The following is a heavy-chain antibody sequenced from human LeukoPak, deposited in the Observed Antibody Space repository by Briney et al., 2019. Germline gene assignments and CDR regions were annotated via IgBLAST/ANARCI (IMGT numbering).Heavy chain of an antibody. CDR3: ARHLLLWFNWFDP. CDR2: INHSGST. J-gene: IGHJ5*02. CDR1: GGSFSGYY. Sequence: SETLSLTCAVYGGSFSGYYWSWIRQPPGKGLEWIGEINHSGSTNYNPSLKSRVTISVDTSKNQFSLKLSSVTAADTAVYYCARHLLLWFNWFDPWGQGTLVTVSS. V-gene: IGHV4-34*01. D-gene: IGHD3-10*01.